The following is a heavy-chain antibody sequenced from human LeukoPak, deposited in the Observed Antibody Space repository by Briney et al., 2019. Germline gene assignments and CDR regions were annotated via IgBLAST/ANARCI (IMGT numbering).Heavy chain of an antibody. D-gene: IGHD3-22*01. V-gene: IGHV4-38-2*01. Sequence: TSETLSLTCAVSGYSISSGYYWGWIRQPPGKGLEWIGSIYHSGSTYYNPSLKSRVTISVDTSKNQFSLKLSSVTAADTAVYYCARWGITMIVVDRYPIDYWDQGTLVTVSS. CDR2: IYHSGST. CDR3: ARWGITMIVVDRYPIDY. J-gene: IGHJ4*02. CDR1: GYSISSGYY.